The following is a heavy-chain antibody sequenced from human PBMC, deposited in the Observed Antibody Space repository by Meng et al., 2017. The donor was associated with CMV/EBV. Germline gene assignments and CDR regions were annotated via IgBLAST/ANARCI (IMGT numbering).Heavy chain of an antibody. J-gene: IGHJ6*02. CDR1: GFTFSSYS. Sequence: GESLKISCAASGFTFSSYSMNWVRQAPGKGLEWVSSISSSSSYIYYADSVKGRFTISRDNAKNSPYLQMNSLRAEDTAVYYCARRYNWNDGSWGIVVGEDWTPTNYYYYGMDVWGQGTTVTVSS. D-gene: IGHD1-1*01. V-gene: IGHV3-21*01. CDR2: ISSSSSYI. CDR3: ARRYNWNDGSWGIVVGEDWTPTNYYYYGMDV.